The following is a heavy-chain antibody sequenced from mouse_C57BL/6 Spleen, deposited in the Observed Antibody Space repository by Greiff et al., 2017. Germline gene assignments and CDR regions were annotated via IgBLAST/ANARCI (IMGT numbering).Heavy chain of an antibody. D-gene: IGHD1-1*01. Sequence: EVMLVESEGGLVQPGSSMKLSCTASGFTFSDYYMAWVRQVPEKGLEWVANINYDGSSTYYLDSLKSRFIISSDNAKNILYLQMSSLKSEDTATYYCAREITTGGAHYFDYWGQGTTLTVSS. V-gene: IGHV5-16*01. J-gene: IGHJ2*01. CDR3: AREITTGGAHYFDY. CDR2: INYDGSST. CDR1: GFTFSDYY.